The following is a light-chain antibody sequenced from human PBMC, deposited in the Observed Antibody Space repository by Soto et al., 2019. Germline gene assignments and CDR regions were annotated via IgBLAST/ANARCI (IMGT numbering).Light chain of an antibody. V-gene: IGKV1-5*01. CDR1: QSISSW. Sequence: RVSQSISSWLAWYQQKPGKAPKLLIYDASSLESGVPSRFSVSGSGPEITHTISILKPDDPATYSWQHPARYSGAFGEGPRWIS. CDR2: DAS. CDR3: QHPARYSGA. J-gene: IGKJ1*01.